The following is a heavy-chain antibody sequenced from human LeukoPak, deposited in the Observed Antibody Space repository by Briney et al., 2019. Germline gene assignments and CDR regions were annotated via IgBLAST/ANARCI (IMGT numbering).Heavy chain of an antibody. CDR2: IYSGGNT. CDR1: GFTVSSNY. J-gene: IGHJ6*04. CDR3: ARDQGYTFGYGMDV. V-gene: IGHV3-53*01. Sequence: PGGSLRLSCAASGFTVSSNYMSWVRQAPGKGLEWVSVIYSGGNTYYADSVKGRFTISRDNSKNTLYLQMNCLRAEDTAVYYCARDQGYTFGYGMDVWGKGTTVTVSS. D-gene: IGHD2-2*02.